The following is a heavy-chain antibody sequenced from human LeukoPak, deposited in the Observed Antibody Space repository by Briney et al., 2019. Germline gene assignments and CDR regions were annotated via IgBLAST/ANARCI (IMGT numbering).Heavy chain of an antibody. CDR2: ISAYNGNT. Sequence: ASVKVSCKASGYTFTSYGISWVRQAPGQGLEWMGWISAYNGNTNYAQKLQGRVTMTTDTSTSTAYMELRSLRSDDTAVYYCVRDSNAFIPDKAVADYYFDYWGQGTLVTVSS. V-gene: IGHV1-18*01. D-gene: IGHD6-19*01. CDR3: VRDSNAFIPDKAVADYYFDY. J-gene: IGHJ4*02. CDR1: GYTFTSYG.